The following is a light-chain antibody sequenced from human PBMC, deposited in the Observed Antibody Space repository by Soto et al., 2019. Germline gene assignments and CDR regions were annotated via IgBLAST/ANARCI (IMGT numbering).Light chain of an antibody. CDR1: SSDVGGYNY. CDR3: GSWDSSLSAYV. CDR2: DVS. J-gene: IGLJ1*01. V-gene: IGLV2-11*01. Sequence: QSALTQPRSVSGSPGQSVTISCTGTSSDVGGYNYVSWYQQHPGKAPKLMIYDVSNRPSGVPDRFSGSKSGNTASLTISGLQAEDEADYYCGSWDSSLSAYVFGTGTKLTVL.